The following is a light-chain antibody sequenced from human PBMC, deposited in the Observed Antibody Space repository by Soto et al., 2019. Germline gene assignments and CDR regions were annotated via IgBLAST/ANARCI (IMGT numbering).Light chain of an antibody. CDR1: QSVSSN. J-gene: IGKJ5*01. Sequence: MYHSPSALSVTTGERASLACRASQSVSSNLAWYQQKPGQAPRLLIYGASTRATGIPARFSVSGSGTEFTLTISSLQSEECAVYYCQEYNNWLITFAQGTRLEIK. CDR2: GAS. V-gene: IGKV3-15*01. CDR3: QEYNNWLIT.